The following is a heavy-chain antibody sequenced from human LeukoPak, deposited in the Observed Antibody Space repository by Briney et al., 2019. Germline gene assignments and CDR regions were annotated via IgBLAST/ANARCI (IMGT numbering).Heavy chain of an antibody. CDR1: GGSISSYY. Sequence: PSETLSLTCIVSGGSISSYYWSWIRQPPGKGLEWIGYIYNSGGTNYNPSLKSRVAISVDTSKNQFSLRLSSLTAADTAVYYCARVGGDVQLERRERWAFDIWGQGTMVTVSS. V-gene: IGHV4-59*01. D-gene: IGHD1-1*01. CDR3: ARVGGDVQLERRERWAFDI. CDR2: IYNSGGT. J-gene: IGHJ3*02.